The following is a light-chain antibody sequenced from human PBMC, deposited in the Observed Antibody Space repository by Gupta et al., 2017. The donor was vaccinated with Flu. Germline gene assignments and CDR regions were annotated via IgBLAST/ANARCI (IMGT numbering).Light chain of an antibody. V-gene: IGKV2-30*01. CDR1: QSLVYSDGNTY. Sequence: ITCRSSQSLVYSDGNTYLHWFQQRPGQSPRRLIYQVSHRESGVPDRFSGSGSGTDFTLKISRVEAEDVGVYYCMQGSRWPWAFGQGTKVEIK. CDR2: QVS. CDR3: MQGSRWPWA. J-gene: IGKJ1*01.